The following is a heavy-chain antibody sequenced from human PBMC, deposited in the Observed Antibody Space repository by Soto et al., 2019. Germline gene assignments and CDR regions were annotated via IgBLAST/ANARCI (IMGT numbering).Heavy chain of an antibody. J-gene: IGHJ3*02. CDR2: ISAYNGNT. D-gene: IGHD6-19*01. Sequence: ASVKVSCKDSGYTFTSNGISWVRQAPGQGLEWMGWISAYNGNTNYAQKLQGRVTMTTDTSTSTAYMELRSLRSDDTAVYYCARIAEAVAGSAFDIWGQGTMVTVSS. CDR1: GYTFTSNG. V-gene: IGHV1-18*01. CDR3: ARIAEAVAGSAFDI.